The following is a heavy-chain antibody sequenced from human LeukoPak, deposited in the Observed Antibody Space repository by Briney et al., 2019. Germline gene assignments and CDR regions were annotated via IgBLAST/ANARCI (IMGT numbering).Heavy chain of an antibody. CDR3: ARVYSSSWYGGPVPNGKAIFDY. D-gene: IGHD6-13*01. J-gene: IGHJ4*02. V-gene: IGHV4-34*01. CDR1: GGSFSGFH. Sequence: KSSETLSLTCAVYGGSFSGFHWSWIRQPPGKGLEWIGEINHSGSTNYNPSLKSRVTISVDTSKNQFSLKLSSVTAADTAVYYCARVYSSSWYGGPVPNGKAIFDYWGQGTLVTVSS. CDR2: INHSGST.